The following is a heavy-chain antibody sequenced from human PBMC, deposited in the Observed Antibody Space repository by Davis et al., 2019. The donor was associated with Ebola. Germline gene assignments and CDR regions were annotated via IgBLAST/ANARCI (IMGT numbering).Heavy chain of an antibody. D-gene: IGHD1-20*01. CDR2: IYPGDSDT. Sequence: GGSLRLSCKGSGYSFTSYWIGWVRQMPGKGLEWMGIIYPGDSDTRYSPSFQGQVTISADKSTSTAYLQWSSLKASDTAMYYCASLRRTITGMDDAFDVWGQGTKVTVSS. J-gene: IGHJ3*01. CDR1: GYSFTSYW. V-gene: IGHV5-51*01. CDR3: ASLRRTITGMDDAFDV.